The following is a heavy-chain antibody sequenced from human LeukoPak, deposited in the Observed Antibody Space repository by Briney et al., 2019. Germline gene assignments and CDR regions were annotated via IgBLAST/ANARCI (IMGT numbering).Heavy chain of an antibody. D-gene: IGHD1-1*01. CDR1: GYSISSGYY. J-gene: IGHJ4*02. CDR2: IHHSGST. V-gene: IGHV4-38-2*02. CDR3: ARVGIWGPTTPVDY. Sequence: SETLSLTCTVSGYSISSGYYWGWIRQPPGQGLEWIGTIHHSGSTYYNPSLKSRVTISADTSKNQLSLKLKYVTAADTAVYYCARVGIWGPTTPVDYWGQGTLVTVSS.